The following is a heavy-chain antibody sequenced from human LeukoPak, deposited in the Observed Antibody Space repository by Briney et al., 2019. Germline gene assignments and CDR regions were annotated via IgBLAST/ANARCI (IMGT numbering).Heavy chain of an antibody. D-gene: IGHD3-10*01. J-gene: IGHJ4*02. V-gene: IGHV1-69*04. CDR1: GGTFSSYA. CDR3: ARDGLFPTSTKLLMVRGVTHPTLPFDY. Sequence: SVKVSCKASGGTFSSYAISWVRQAPGQGLEWMGRIIPIPGIANYAQKFQGRVTITADKSTSTAYMELSSLRSEDTAVYYCARDGLFPTSTKLLMVRGVTHPTLPFDYGGQGTLVTVSS. CDR2: IIPIPGIA.